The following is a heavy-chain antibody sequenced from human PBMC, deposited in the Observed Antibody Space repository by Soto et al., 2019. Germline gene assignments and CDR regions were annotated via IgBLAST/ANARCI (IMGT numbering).Heavy chain of an antibody. J-gene: IGHJ5*02. D-gene: IGHD3-16*01. V-gene: IGHV1-24*01. CDR1: GYTLTELS. Sequence: ASVKVSCKVSGYTLTELSMHWVRQAPGKGLEWMGGFDPEDGETIYAQKFQGRVTMTGDTSTDTAYMELSSLRSEDTAVYYCATDPSVWGGGDYNWFDPWG. CDR3: ATDPSVWGGGDYNWFDP. CDR2: FDPEDGET.